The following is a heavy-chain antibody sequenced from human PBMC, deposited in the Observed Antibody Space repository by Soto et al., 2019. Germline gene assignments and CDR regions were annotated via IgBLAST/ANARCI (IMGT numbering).Heavy chain of an antibody. V-gene: IGHV3-66*04. D-gene: IGHD1-1*01. CDR2: IYSGGDT. J-gene: IGHJ4*02. CDR3: ARHGTYNWV. CDR1: GFTVSNNY. Sequence: ELQLVASGGGLVQPGGSLRLSCAASGFTVSNNYLRWVRQAPGKGLEWVSLIYSGGDTYYADSVKGRFTISRDNSKNTLYLQMNSLRAEDTAVYYCARHGTYNWVGGQGILVTVSS.